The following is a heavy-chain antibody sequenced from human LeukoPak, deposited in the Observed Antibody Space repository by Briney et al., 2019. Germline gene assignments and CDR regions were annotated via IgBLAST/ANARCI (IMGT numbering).Heavy chain of an antibody. CDR1: GGSISNYY. D-gene: IGHD3-22*01. V-gene: IGHV4-59*05. J-gene: IGHJ4*02. CDR3: ATRYDSSGYYYEEPFHFDY. Sequence: PSETLSLTCTVSGGSISNYYWSWIRQPPGKGLEWIGSIYYSGSTYYNPSLKSRVTISVDTSKNQFSLKLSSVTAADTAVYYCATRYDSSGYYYEEPFHFDYWGQGTLVTVSS. CDR2: IYYSGST.